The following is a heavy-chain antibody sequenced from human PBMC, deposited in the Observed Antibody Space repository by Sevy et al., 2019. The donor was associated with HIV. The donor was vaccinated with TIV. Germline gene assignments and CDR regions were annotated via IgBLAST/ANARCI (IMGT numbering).Heavy chain of an antibody. CDR3: AKDRAASGPGWYFDL. CDR2: INWNSGRT. V-gene: IGHV3-9*01. D-gene: IGHD6-13*01. J-gene: IGHJ2*01. CDR1: GFTFDDFA. Sequence: GGSLRLSCAASGFTFDDFAMHWVRQRPGKGLEWVSGINWNSGRTEYADSVKGRFTISRHNTKDSLYLQMHSLRHEDTAVYYCAKDRAASGPGWYFDLWGRGTLVTVSS.